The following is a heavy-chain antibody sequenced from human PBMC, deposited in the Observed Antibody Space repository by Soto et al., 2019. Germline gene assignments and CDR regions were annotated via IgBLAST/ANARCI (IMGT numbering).Heavy chain of an antibody. CDR1: GGTFSSYA. CDR3: ARGASPLTYDFWSGYSGDYYYYGMDV. J-gene: IGHJ6*02. D-gene: IGHD3-3*01. CDR2: IIPIFGTA. Sequence: QVQLVQSGAEVQKPGSSVKVSCKASGGTFSSYAISWVRQAPGQGLEWMGGIIPIFGTANYAQKFQGRVTITADESTSTAYMELSSLRSEDTAVYYCARGASPLTYDFWSGYSGDYYYYGMDVWGQGTTVTVSS. V-gene: IGHV1-69*01.